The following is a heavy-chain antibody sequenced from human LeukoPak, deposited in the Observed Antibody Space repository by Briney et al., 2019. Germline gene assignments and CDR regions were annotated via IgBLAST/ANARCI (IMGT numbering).Heavy chain of an antibody. CDR3: ARGNYDILTGPRRTDAFDI. D-gene: IGHD3-9*01. CDR1: SYTFTNYA. CDR2: ISAYNGNT. Sequence: ASVNVSCKASSYTFTNYAISWVRQAPGQGLEWMGWISAYNGNTNYAQKLQGRVTMTTDTSTSTAYMELRSLRSDDTAMYYCARGNYDILTGPRRTDAFDIWGQGTMVTVSS. V-gene: IGHV1-18*01. J-gene: IGHJ3*02.